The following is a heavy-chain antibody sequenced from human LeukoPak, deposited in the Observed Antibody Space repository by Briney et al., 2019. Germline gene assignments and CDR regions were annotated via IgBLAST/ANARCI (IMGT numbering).Heavy chain of an antibody. V-gene: IGHV1-18*01. CDR3: AREAYCSSTSCYYGDYYYYYYMDV. J-gene: IGHJ6*03. Sequence: ASVKVSCKASGYTFTSYGISWVRQAPGQGLEWMAWISAYNGNTNYAQKLQGRVTMTTDTSTSTAYMELRSLRSDDTAVYYCAREAYCSSTSCYYGDYYYYYYMDVRGKGTTVTVSS. CDR2: ISAYNGNT. D-gene: IGHD2-2*01. CDR1: GYTFTSYG.